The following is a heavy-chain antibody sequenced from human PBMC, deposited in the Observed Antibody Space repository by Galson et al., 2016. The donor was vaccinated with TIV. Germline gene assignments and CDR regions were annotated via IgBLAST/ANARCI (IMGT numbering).Heavy chain of an antibody. V-gene: IGHV3-66*02. Sequence: SLRLSCAASGLSVSINYMTWVRQAPGKGLEWVSLISDGGNTYYPDSVKGRFIISRDNSKNTLYLQMNSLRVEDTAVYCCTRDRIVDATYYYYYFGMDVWGQGTAVTVSS. D-gene: IGHD1-26*01. CDR3: TRDRIVDATYYYYYFGMDV. CDR2: ISDGGNT. J-gene: IGHJ6*02. CDR1: GLSVSINY.